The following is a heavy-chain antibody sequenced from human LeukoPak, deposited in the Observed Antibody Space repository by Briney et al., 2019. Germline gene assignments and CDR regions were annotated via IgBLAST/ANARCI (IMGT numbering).Heavy chain of an antibody. V-gene: IGHV4-38-2*02. CDR2: THHSGAI. CDR1: GYSISSGYS. Sequence: SEALSLTCTVSGYSISSGYSWGWVRQSPGKILEWIGITHHSGAIFYNPSLRSRLIISLDTSKNQFSLRVRSVTAADTAVYYCARVPGAYYDALIGFGSGWFDPWGQGILVTVSS. CDR3: ARVPGAYYDALIGFGSGWFDP. D-gene: IGHD3-9*01. J-gene: IGHJ5*02.